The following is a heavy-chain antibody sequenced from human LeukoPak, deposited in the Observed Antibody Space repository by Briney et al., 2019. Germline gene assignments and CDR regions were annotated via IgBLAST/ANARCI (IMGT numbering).Heavy chain of an antibody. CDR3: VKDSSSGSYFDY. J-gene: IGHJ4*02. CDR1: GFTFSRYA. V-gene: IGHV3-64D*06. Sequence: GGSLRLSCSASGFTFSRYAMHWVRQAPGKGLEYVSAISSNGGSTYYADSVKGRFTISRDNSRNTLHLQMSSLRVEGTAVYYCVKDSSSGSYFDYWGQGTLVTVSS. CDR2: ISSNGGST. D-gene: IGHD3-10*01.